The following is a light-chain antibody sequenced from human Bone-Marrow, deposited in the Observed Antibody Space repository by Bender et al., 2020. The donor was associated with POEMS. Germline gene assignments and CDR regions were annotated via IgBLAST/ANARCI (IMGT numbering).Light chain of an antibody. CDR3: SSYTSSSTRV. Sequence: QSALTQPASVSGSPGQSITISCTGTSSDVGGYNFVCWYQQHPGKVPKLILFDVSNRPSGVSNRFSGSKSGNTASLTISGLQAEDEADYYCSSYTSSSTRVFGGGTKLTVL. J-gene: IGLJ2*01. V-gene: IGLV2-14*03. CDR1: SSDVGGYNF. CDR2: DVS.